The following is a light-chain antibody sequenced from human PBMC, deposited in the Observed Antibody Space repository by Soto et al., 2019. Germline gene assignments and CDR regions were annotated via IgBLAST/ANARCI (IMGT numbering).Light chain of an antibody. Sequence: EIVLTQSPATLSLSPGERATLSCSARQSVSSYLAWYQQKPGQAPRLLIYDASNRATGIPDRFSGSGSGTDFTLTNSSLEPEDFAVDYCQQRSNWPPLTFGGGTKVEIK. CDR2: DAS. CDR1: QSVSSY. J-gene: IGKJ4*01. CDR3: QQRSNWPPLT. V-gene: IGKV3-11*01.